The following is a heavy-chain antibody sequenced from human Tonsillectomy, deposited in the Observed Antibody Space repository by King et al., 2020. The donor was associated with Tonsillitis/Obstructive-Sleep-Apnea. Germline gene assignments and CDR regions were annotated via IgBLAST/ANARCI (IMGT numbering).Heavy chain of an antibody. CDR1: GFTFSNAW. J-gene: IGHJ5*02. Sequence: VQLVESGGGLVKPGGSLRLSCAASGFTFSNAWMTWVRQAPGKGVEWVGRIKSKSEGETTDYAAPVKGRFTISREDSKNTLYLQMNSLKTEDTAVYYCNDLGASGSYYPWGQGTLVTVSS. V-gene: IGHV3-15*01. CDR2: IKSKSEGETT. CDR3: NDLGASGSYYP. D-gene: IGHD3-10*01.